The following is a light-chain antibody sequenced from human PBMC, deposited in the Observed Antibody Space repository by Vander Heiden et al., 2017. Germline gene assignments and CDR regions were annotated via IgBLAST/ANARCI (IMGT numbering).Light chain of an antibody. CDR1: SSNIGNNA. CDR3: AAGEDSLNGRV. V-gene: IGLV1-36*01. Sequence: QSVLTQPPSVSEAPRPRVTISCSGSSSNIGNNAVNWYQQIPGKAPKLLIYYDDLLPAGVSDRFSGSKSGTAASLTISGLQSEDEADYYCAAGEDSLNGRVFGGGTKLTVL. J-gene: IGLJ3*02. CDR2: YDD.